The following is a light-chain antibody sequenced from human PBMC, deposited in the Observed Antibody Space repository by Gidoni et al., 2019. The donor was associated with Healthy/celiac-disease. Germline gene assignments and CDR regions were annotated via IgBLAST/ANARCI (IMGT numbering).Light chain of an antibody. CDR2: AAS. CDR3: QPSYSTPLT. J-gene: IGKJ4*01. V-gene: IGKV1-39*01. CDR1: QSISSY. Sequence: DIQMTQSPSSLSASVGDRVTITCRASQSISSYLNWYQQKPGKAPKLLIYAASSLQSGVPSRFSGSGSGTDFTLTISSLHPEDFATYSCQPSYSTPLTFXGXTKVEIK.